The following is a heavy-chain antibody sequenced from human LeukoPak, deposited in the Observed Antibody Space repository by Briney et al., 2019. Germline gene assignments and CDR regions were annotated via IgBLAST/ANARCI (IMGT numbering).Heavy chain of an antibody. J-gene: IGHJ5*02. CDR2: FDLEDGET. Sequence: GASVKVSCKVSGYTLTELSMHWVRQAPGKGLEWMGGFDLEDGETIYAQKFQGRVTMTEDTSTDTAYMELSSLRSEDTAVYYCAASHDCSSTSCNNWFDPWGQGTLVTVSS. D-gene: IGHD2-2*01. CDR3: AASHDCSSTSCNNWFDP. V-gene: IGHV1-24*01. CDR1: GYTLTELS.